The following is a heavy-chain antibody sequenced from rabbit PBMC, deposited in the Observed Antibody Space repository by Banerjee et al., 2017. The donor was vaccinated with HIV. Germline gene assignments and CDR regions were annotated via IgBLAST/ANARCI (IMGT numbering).Heavy chain of an antibody. CDR3: ARAGSIYYTGAFDP. CDR2: IDGGVSGST. D-gene: IGHD8-1*01. Sequence: EESGGDLVKPEGSLTLTCTASGFSLSSSYWICWVRQAPGKGLEWIACIDGGVSGSTYYATWAKGRFTISKTSSTTVTLQMTSLTAADTATYFCARAGSIYYTGAFDPWGPGTLVTVS. V-gene: IGHV1S45*01. J-gene: IGHJ2*01. CDR1: GFSLSSSYW.